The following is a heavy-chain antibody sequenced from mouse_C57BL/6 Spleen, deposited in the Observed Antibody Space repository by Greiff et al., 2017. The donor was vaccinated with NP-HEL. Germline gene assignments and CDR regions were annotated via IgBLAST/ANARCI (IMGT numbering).Heavy chain of an antibody. CDR3: ARDLYNGSVFAY. D-gene: IGHD1-1*01. J-gene: IGHJ3*01. CDR1: GFTFSDYG. CDR2: ISSGSSTI. Sequence: EVQLVESGGGLVKPGGSLKLSCAASGFTFSDYGMHWVRQAPEKGLEWVAYISSGSSTIYYADTVKGRFTISRDNAKNTLFLQMTSLRSEDTAMYYCARDLYNGSVFAYWGQGTLVTVSA. V-gene: IGHV5-17*01.